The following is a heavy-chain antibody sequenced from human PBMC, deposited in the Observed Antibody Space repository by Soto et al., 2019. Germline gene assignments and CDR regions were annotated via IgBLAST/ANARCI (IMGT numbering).Heavy chain of an antibody. Sequence: WGSLRLSCAASGFTFSSYAMSWVRQAPGKGLEWASAISGSGGSTYYADSVKGRLTISRDNSKTTLHLQMNSLRADDTAVSYGAKAPSRMATMKLDIWGQGTMVTVSS. D-gene: IGHD5-12*01. CDR1: GFTFSSYA. J-gene: IGHJ3*02. V-gene: IGHV3-23*01. CDR3: AKAPSRMATMKLDI. CDR2: ISGSGGST.